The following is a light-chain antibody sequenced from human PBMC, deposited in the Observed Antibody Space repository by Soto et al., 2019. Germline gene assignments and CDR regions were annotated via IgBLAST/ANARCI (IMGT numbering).Light chain of an antibody. J-gene: IGLJ3*02. V-gene: IGLV2-14*01. CDR3: SSYTSGSTWV. Sequence: QSALTQPASVSGSPGQSITISCTGTSSDVGAHNYVSWYQQHPGKAPKLMIYEVSNRPSGVSNRFSGSKSGNTASLTISGLQAEDEGDYYCSSYTSGSTWVFGGGTKVTVL. CDR1: SSDVGAHNY. CDR2: EVS.